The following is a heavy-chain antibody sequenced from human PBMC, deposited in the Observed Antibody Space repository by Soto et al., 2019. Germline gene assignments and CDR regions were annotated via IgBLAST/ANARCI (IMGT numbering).Heavy chain of an antibody. Sequence: ESGGGLVKPGGSLRLSCAASGFTFSDYYMSWIRQAPGKGLEWVSYISSSGSTIYYADSVKGRFTISRDNAKNSLYLQMNSLRAEDTAVYYCARKRITIFGVVIIFYYFDYWGQGTLVTVSS. D-gene: IGHD3-3*01. CDR3: ARKRITIFGVVIIFYYFDY. CDR2: ISSSGSTI. V-gene: IGHV3-11*01. J-gene: IGHJ4*02. CDR1: GFTFSDYY.